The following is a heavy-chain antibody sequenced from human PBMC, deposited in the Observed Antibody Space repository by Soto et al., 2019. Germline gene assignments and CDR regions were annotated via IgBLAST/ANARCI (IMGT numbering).Heavy chain of an antibody. D-gene: IGHD5-18*01. Sequence: QVQLQESGPGLVKPSGTLSLTCVVSGGSITSDHWWTWVRQPPGKGLEWVGEIGHGGNTRYSVSLGGRASLSADTFNNRSSLTLTSVTAADTATYCCATGGDIRGRGGGYSWFDPWGQGTLVTVSS. CDR2: IGHGGNT. V-gene: IGHV4-4*01. CDR3: ATGGDIRGRGGGYSWFDP. J-gene: IGHJ5*02. CDR1: GGSITSDHW.